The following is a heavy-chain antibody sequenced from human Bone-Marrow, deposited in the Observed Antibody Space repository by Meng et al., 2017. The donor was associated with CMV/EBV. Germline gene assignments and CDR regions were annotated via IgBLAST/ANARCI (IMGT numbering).Heavy chain of an antibody. CDR1: GFTVSGSA. CDR2: IRSKGNSYAT. V-gene: IGHV3-73*01. CDR3: AKSYYGSGSNPTDY. J-gene: IGHJ4*02. Sequence: GESLKISCAASGFTVSGSAMHWVRQASGKGLEWVGRIRSKGNSYATAYAASVKGRFTITRDDSKNTAYLQMNSLRAEDTAVYYCAKSYYGSGSNPTDYWGQGTRVTVFS. D-gene: IGHD3-10*01.